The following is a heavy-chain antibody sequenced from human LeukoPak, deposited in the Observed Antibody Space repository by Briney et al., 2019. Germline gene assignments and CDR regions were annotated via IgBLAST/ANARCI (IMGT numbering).Heavy chain of an antibody. CDR1: GLSISGSSHY. Sequence: SETLSLTCTVSGLSISGSSHYWDWIRQPPGKGLEWIGSIYYSGSTFYTPSLKSRVTISVDTSKNQFSLKLTSVTAADTAVYYCATLTGYYPDYWGQGILVTVSS. CDR3: ATLTGYYPDY. J-gene: IGHJ4*02. D-gene: IGHD3-9*01. V-gene: IGHV4-39*01. CDR2: IYYSGST.